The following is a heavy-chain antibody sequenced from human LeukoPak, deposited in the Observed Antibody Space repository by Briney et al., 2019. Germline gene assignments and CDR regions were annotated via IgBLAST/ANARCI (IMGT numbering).Heavy chain of an antibody. J-gene: IGHJ5*02. CDR3: ARDVAVGGTSWFDP. CDR1: GFTFSSYA. D-gene: IGHD6-19*01. V-gene: IGHV3-64*01. Sequence: GGSLRLSCEASGFTFSSYAVYWVRQSPGKGLEYVSVISGNGVSISYANSVKGRFTISRDNSKNTLYLQMGSLRSEDMAVYYCARDVAVGGTSWFDPWGQGTLVTVSS. CDR2: ISGNGVSI.